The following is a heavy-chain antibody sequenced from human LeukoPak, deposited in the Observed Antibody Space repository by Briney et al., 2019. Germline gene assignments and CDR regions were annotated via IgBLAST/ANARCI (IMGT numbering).Heavy chain of an antibody. CDR1: GGTFSSYA. J-gene: IGHJ4*02. D-gene: IGHD6-19*01. Sequence: ASVKVSCKASGGTFSSYAISWVRQAPGQGLEWMGGIIPIFGTANYAQKVRGRVTMTRDTSTSTVYMELSSLTSEDTAMYYCARGESARRDIAVAGVSDYWGLGTLVTVSS. V-gene: IGHV1-69*05. CDR2: IIPIFGTA. CDR3: ARGESARRDIAVAGVSDY.